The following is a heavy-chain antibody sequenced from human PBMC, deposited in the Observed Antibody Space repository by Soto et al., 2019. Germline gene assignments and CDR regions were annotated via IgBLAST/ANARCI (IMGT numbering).Heavy chain of an antibody. V-gene: IGHV1-18*01. Sequence: SVKVSFKASGYTFTSYGISWVRQAPGQGLEWMGWISAYNGNTNYAQKLQGRVTMTTDTSTSTASMELRSLRSDDTDVYYCARAVVTAKTYKFDYWGQGTLVTVYS. CDR3: ARAVVTAKTYKFDY. D-gene: IGHD2-21*02. J-gene: IGHJ4*02. CDR1: GYTFTSYG. CDR2: ISAYNGNT.